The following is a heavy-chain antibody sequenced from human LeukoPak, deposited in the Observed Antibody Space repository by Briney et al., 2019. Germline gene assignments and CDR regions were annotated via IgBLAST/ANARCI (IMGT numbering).Heavy chain of an antibody. CDR2: INPSGGST. CDR3: ARDVHSGSHLSAFDI. D-gene: IGHD1-26*01. J-gene: IGHJ3*02. V-gene: IGHV1-46*01. Sequence: ASVKVSCKASGYTFTTYFIHWVRQAPGQGLEWMGIINPSGGSTSYAQKFQGRVTMTRDTSTSTVYMELSSLRSEDTAVYYCARDVHSGSHLSAFDIWGQGTMVTVSS. CDR1: GYTFTTYF.